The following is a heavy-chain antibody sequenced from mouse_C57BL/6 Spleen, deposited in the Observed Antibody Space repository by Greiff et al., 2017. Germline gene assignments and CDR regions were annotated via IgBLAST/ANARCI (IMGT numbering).Heavy chain of an antibody. V-gene: IGHV5-4*01. CDR2: ISDCDSYT. J-gene: IGHJ2*01. CDR1: GFTFSSYA. CDR3: AKDVITTICFAY. D-gene: IGHD1-1*01. Sequence: EVQLVEPGGGLVKPGGSLKLSCAASGFTFSSYAMSWVRQTPEKRLEWVATISDCDSYTYYPDNVKGRFTFSIDNTKYNLYLQMSHQKSEDTAMASCAKDVITTICFAYWGQGTTLTVSA.